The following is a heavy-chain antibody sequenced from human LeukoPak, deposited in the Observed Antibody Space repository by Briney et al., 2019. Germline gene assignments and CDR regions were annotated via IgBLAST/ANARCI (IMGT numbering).Heavy chain of an antibody. V-gene: IGHV5-10-1*01. Sequence: GEPLKISCDGSGYGFTSNWISWVRQMPGKGQEWMGRIDPSDSHSSYSPSFQGHVIISVDKSIGTAYLQWCSLRASDTAMYYCARQGRGSYRRDFDYWGQGTLVTVSS. CDR3: ARQGRGSYRRDFDY. CDR1: GYGFTSNW. CDR2: IDPSDSHS. J-gene: IGHJ4*02. D-gene: IGHD1-26*01.